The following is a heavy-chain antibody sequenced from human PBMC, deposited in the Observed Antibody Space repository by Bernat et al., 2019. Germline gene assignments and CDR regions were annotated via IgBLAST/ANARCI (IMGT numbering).Heavy chain of an antibody. CDR3: MGYGGNSV. J-gene: IGHJ4*02. Sequence: EVQLVESGGDLVQPGGSLRLSCAASGFTVGNNHVSWVRQAPGKGLEWVSFIHNSGTTHYADSVKGRFTISRDNSKNTVYLQMNSVRVEDTAVYYCMGYGGNSVWGQGTLVTVSS. D-gene: IGHD4-23*01. CDR1: GFTVGNNH. CDR2: IHNSGTT. V-gene: IGHV3-66*01.